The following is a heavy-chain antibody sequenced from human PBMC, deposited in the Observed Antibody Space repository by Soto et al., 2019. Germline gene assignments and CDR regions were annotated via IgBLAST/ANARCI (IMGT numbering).Heavy chain of an antibody. CDR2: ISSSSSYI. Sequence: GGSLRLSCAASGFTFSSYSMNWVRQAPGKGLEWVSSISSSSSYIYYADSVKGRFTISRDNAKNSLYLQMNSLRAEDTAVYYCARVRQAVAGKDFDYWGQGTLVTVSS. CDR1: GFTFSSYS. V-gene: IGHV3-21*01. J-gene: IGHJ4*02. D-gene: IGHD6-19*01. CDR3: ARVRQAVAGKDFDY.